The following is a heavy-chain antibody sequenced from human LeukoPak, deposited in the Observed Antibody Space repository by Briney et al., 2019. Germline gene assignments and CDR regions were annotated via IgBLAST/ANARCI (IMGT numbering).Heavy chain of an antibody. V-gene: IGHV6-1*01. CDR2: TYYRSKWYN. Sequence: SQTLLLTCAVSGDSVSSNTAAWNWIRQSPSRGLEWLGRTYYRSKWYNDYAVSVKSRININPDTSKNQFSLQLNSVTPEDTAMYYCARGRGANQPIDYWGQGTLVTVSS. CDR3: ARGRGANQPIDY. D-gene: IGHD4/OR15-4a*01. J-gene: IGHJ4*02. CDR1: GDSVSSNTAA.